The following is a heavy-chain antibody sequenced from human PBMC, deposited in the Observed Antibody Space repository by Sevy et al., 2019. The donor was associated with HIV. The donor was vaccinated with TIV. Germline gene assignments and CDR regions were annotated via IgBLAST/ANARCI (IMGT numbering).Heavy chain of an antibody. V-gene: IGHV1-8*01. Sequence: ASVKVSCKASGYTFTTSYDIHWVRQAPGQGLEWMGWMNPTSGNTGYAQKFQDRVTLTRDTSISTAYMELSSLRSEDTAVYWGARAGFYCSRASCLALDHWGQGSLVTVSS. CDR2: MNPTSGNT. CDR3: ARAGFYCSRASCLALDH. CDR1: GYTFTTSYD. J-gene: IGHJ4*01. D-gene: IGHD2-2*01.